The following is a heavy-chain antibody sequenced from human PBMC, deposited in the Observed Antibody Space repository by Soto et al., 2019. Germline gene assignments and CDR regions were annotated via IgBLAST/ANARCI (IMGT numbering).Heavy chain of an antibody. CDR3: ARVPPSVGASDY. D-gene: IGHD1-26*01. Sequence: PSETLSLTCTVSGGSISSNIYYWGWIRQPPGKGLEWIGNIHYSGSTYYDSSLKSRFTISRDNAKNSLYLQMNSLRAEDTAVYNCARVPPSVGASDYWGQGTLVTVSS. J-gene: IGHJ4*02. CDR2: IHYSGST. V-gene: IGHV4-39*02. CDR1: GGSISSNIYY.